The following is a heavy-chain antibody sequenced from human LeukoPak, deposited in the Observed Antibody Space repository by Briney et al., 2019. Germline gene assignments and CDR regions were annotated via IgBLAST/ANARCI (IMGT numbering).Heavy chain of an antibody. Sequence: PGGSLRLSCAASGFTFSSYWMSWVRQAPGKGLEWVANIDQDGSEKYYVDSVKGRFTISRDNARNSLYLQMNSLRAEDTAVYYCATLRYCSSTSCFDAFDVWGQGTMVTVSS. D-gene: IGHD2-2*01. CDR2: IDQDGSEK. J-gene: IGHJ3*01. CDR1: GFTFSSYW. V-gene: IGHV3-7*01. CDR3: ATLRYCSSTSCFDAFDV.